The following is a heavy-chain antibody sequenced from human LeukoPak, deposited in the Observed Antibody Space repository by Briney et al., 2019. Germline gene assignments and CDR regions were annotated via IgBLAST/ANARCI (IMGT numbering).Heavy chain of an antibody. CDR1: GFNFSSYW. J-gene: IGHJ6*03. CDR3: ARVMSASVWRSYGSYYYYNYMDN. Sequence: GGSLRLSCAASGFNFSSYWMSWVRQAPGKGLEWVANIKQDGSEKYSVDSVKGRFTISRDNAKNFLYLQLNSLRAEDTAVYYCARVMSASVWRSYGSYYYYNYMDNWGKGTTVTVSS. D-gene: IGHD3-16*01. CDR2: IKQDGSEK. V-gene: IGHV3-7*01.